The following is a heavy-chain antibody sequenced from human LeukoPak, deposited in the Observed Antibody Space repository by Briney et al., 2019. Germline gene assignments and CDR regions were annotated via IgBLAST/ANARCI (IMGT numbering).Heavy chain of an antibody. CDR2: ISSSGSTI. J-gene: IGHJ4*02. Sequence: SGGSLRLSCVGSGFIFSNYALSWVRQAPGKGLEWVSYISSSGSTIYYADSVKGRFTISRDNAKNSLYLQMNSLRAEDTAVYYCARGYYDFWSGDYWGQGTLVTVSS. D-gene: IGHD3-3*01. CDR1: GFIFSNYA. V-gene: IGHV3-48*03. CDR3: ARGYYDFWSGDY.